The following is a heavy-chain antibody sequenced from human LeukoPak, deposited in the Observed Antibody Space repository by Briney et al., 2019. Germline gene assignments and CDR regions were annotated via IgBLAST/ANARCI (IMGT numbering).Heavy chain of an antibody. CDR3: AQDGLGNSYNWCDR. CDR2: ISSSSSYI. J-gene: IGHJ5*02. CDR1: GFTFSSYS. V-gene: IGHV3-21*01. D-gene: IGHD6-6*01. Sequence: KPGGSLRLSCAASGFTFSSYSMNWVRQAPGKGLEWVSSISSSSSYIYYADSVKGRFTISRDNAKNSLYLQMNSLRAEDTAVYYCAQDGLGNSYNWCDRWGQGTLVTVSS.